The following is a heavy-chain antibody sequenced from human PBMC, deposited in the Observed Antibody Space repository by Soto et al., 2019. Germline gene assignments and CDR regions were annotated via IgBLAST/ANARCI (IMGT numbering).Heavy chain of an antibody. CDR2: IYPGDSDT. Sequence: PGESLKISCQGSGYTFTDYWIGWVRQLPGKGLEWMGIIYPGDSDTRYSPSFQGHVTITVDKATSTAYLQRNTLKASDTAMYYWARHLSNFRYFYYALDVSGQGITVPVSS. CDR1: GYTFTDYW. CDR3: ARHLSNFRYFYYALDV. J-gene: IGHJ6*02. D-gene: IGHD4-4*01. V-gene: IGHV5-51*01.